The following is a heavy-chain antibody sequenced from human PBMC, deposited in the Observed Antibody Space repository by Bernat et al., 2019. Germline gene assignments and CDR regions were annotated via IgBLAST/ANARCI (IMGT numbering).Heavy chain of an antibody. J-gene: IGHJ4*02. Sequence: QVQLVESGGGVVQPGRSLRLSCAASGFTFSSYAMHWVRQAPGKGLEWVAVISYDGSNKYYADSVKGRFTISRDNSKNTLYLQMNSLRAEDTAVYYCARERGATGGRFDYWGQGTLVTVSS. D-gene: IGHD4-17*01. CDR1: GFTFSSYA. CDR2: ISYDGSNK. CDR3: ARERGATGGRFDY. V-gene: IGHV3-30*01.